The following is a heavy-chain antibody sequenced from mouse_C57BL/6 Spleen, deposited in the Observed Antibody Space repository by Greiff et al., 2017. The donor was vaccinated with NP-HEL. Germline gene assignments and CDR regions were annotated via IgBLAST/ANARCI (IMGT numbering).Heavy chain of an antibody. CDR2: INPGSGGT. D-gene: IGHD1-1*01. V-gene: IGHV1-54*01. CDR1: GYAFTNYL. J-gene: IGHJ1*03. Sequence: VQLQQSGAELVRPGTSVKVSCKASGYAFTNYLIEWVKQRPGQGLEWIGVINPGSGGTNYNEKFKGKATLTADKSSSTAYMQLSSLTSEDSAVYFCARLGYGSSEGYFDVWGTGTTVTVSS. CDR3: ARLGYGSSEGYFDV.